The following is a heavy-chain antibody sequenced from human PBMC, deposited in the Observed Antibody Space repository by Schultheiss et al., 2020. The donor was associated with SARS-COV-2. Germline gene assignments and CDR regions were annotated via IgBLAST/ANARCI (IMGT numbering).Heavy chain of an antibody. CDR3: ARELGYSYGYTYYYSGMDV. V-gene: IGHV3-33*01. Sequence: GGSLRLSCAASGFTFSNYAMHWVRQAPGKGLEWVAVIWYDGNNKYYVNSVRGRFTSSRDNSINTLYLQMNSLRDEDTAVYYCARELGYSYGYTYYYSGMDVWGQGATVTVAS. CDR1: GFTFSNYA. CDR2: IWYDGNNK. D-gene: IGHD5-18*01. J-gene: IGHJ6*02.